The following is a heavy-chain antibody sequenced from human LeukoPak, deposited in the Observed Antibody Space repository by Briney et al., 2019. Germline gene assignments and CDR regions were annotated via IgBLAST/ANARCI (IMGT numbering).Heavy chain of an antibody. D-gene: IGHD2-21*02. CDR1: GGSISSGDYY. CDR3: ARDGGGLLFDP. J-gene: IGHJ5*02. V-gene: IGHV4-30-4*08. Sequence: TTSQTLSPTCTVSGGSISSGDYYWNWIRQPPGKGLEWIGYIYYSGSTYYNPSLRSRVTISVDTSNNHFSLKLSSVTAADTAVYYCARDGGGLLFDPWGQGTLVTVSS. CDR2: IYYSGST.